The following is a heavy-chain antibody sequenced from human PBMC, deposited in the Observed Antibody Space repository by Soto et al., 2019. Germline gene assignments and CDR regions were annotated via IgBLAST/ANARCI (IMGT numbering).Heavy chain of an antibody. Sequence: QVQLVQSGAEVKNPGPSLKASCKASGYTSSDYYIHWIRQAPGQGLEWMGWINPNSGGTKYAHKFQGWVTMTRDTSIKTAYMELSRLTSDDTAVYYCARESGGATATLDYYYFYMDVWGKGTTVTVSS. CDR2: INPNSGGT. V-gene: IGHV1-2*04. J-gene: IGHJ6*03. CDR3: ARESGGATATLDYYYFYMDV. D-gene: IGHD5-12*01. CDR1: GYTSSDYY.